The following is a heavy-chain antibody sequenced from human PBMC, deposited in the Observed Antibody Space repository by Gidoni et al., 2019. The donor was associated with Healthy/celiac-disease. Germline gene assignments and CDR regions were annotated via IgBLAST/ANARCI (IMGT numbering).Heavy chain of an antibody. V-gene: IGHV1-3*01. Sequence: QVQLVQSGAEVQKPGASVKVSCKASGYTFTSFALPWVRQAPGQRLEWMGWINAGNGNTKYSQKFQGRVTITRDTSASTAYMELSSLRSEDTAVYYCARELSTMVRGVIIGDWYFDLWGRGTLVTVSS. D-gene: IGHD3-10*01. J-gene: IGHJ2*01. CDR1: GYTFTSFA. CDR2: INAGNGNT. CDR3: ARELSTMVRGVIIGDWYFDL.